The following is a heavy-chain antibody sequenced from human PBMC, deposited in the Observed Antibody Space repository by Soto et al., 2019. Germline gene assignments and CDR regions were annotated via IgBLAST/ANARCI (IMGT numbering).Heavy chain of an antibody. D-gene: IGHD2-2*01. J-gene: IGHJ4*02. CDR3: AGDLGYQTLDY. Sequence: EVQLVESGGGLVQPGGSLRLSCAASGLTFSSSWMSWARQAPGKGLQWVANIKEDGSEEYYLDSVKGRFTISRDNAKNSLYLQMNSLTAEDTAVYYCAGDLGYQTLDYWGQGTLVTVSS. V-gene: IGHV3-7*01. CDR1: GLTFSSSW. CDR2: IKEDGSEE.